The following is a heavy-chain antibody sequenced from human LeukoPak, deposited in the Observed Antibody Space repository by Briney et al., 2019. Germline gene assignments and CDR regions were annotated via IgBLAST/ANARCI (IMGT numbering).Heavy chain of an antibody. D-gene: IGHD6-6*01. V-gene: IGHV1-69*13. Sequence: SVKVSCKASGGTFSSYAISWMRQPPGPGLEWVGGIIPIFGTANYAQKFQGRVTITADESTSTAYLELSSLRSEDTAVYYCGRGGAARVDYWGQGTLVTVSS. CDR3: GRGGAARVDY. J-gene: IGHJ4*02. CDR1: GGTFSSYA. CDR2: IIPIFGTA.